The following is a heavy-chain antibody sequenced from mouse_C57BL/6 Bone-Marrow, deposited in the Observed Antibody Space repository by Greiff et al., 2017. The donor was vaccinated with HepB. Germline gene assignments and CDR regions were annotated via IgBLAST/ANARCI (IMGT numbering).Heavy chain of an antibody. CDR1: GFTFSSYA. CDR2: ISDGGSYT. V-gene: IGHV5-4*03. CDR3: ARAGYVYYDY. J-gene: IGHJ2*01. Sequence: EVMLVESGGGLVKPGGSLKLSCAASGFTFSSYAMSWVRQTPEKRLEWVATISDGGSYTYYPDNVKSRFTISRDNAKNNLYLQMSHLKSEDTAMYYCARAGYVYYDYWGQGTTLTVSS. D-gene: IGHD2-3*01.